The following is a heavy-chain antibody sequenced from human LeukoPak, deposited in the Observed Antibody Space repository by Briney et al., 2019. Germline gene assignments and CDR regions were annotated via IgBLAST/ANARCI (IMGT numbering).Heavy chain of an antibody. CDR1: GGSISSNSYY. D-gene: IGHD3-16*01. CDR2: IFHNGGST. Sequence: SETLSLTCAVSGGSISSNSYYWGWIRQPPGKGLEWIGSIFHNGGSTYYNPSLKSRVTISGDTSKNQFSLKLSSVTAADTALYYCASALRQGSIGGLDYWGQGTLVTVSS. V-gene: IGHV4-39*01. CDR3: ASALRQGSIGGLDY. J-gene: IGHJ4*02.